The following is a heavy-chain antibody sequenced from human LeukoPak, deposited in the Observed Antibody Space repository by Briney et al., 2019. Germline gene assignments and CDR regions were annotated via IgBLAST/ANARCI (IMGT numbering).Heavy chain of an antibody. V-gene: IGHV3-48*03. CDR1: GFTFSSYE. CDR2: ISSSGSTI. CDR3: ARDRAGYYYGSGSAYGMDV. J-gene: IGHJ6*02. Sequence: GGSLRLSCAASGFTFSSYEINWVRQAPGKGLEWVSYISSSGSTIYYADSVKGRFTISRDNAKNSLYLQMNSLRDEDTAVYYCARDRAGYYYGSGSAYGMDVWGQGTTVTVSS. D-gene: IGHD3-10*01.